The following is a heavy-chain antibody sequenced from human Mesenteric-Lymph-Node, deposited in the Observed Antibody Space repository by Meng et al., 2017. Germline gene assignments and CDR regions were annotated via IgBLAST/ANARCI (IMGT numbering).Heavy chain of an antibody. V-gene: IGHV4-38-2*01. CDR2: IYQSGST. CDR1: GSSTSNGYY. Sequence: GSLRLSCVVSGSSTSNGYYWAWIRQPPGEGLEWIGSIYQSGSTDYNPSLKSRATISIDTSKNQFSLKLSSVTAADTAVYYCARPFDYWGQGTLVTVSS. J-gene: IGHJ4*02. CDR3: ARPFDY.